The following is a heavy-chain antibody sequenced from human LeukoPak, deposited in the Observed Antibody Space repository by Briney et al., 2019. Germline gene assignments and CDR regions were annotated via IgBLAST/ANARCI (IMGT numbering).Heavy chain of an antibody. Sequence: GGSLRLSCAASGFIFSSYGMHWVRQAPGKGLEWVTFIRYDGTNKYYADSVKGRFTISRDNSRNTLYLQMNSLTAEDTAVYYCAKVGSGWYGVERWGQGTLVTVSS. J-gene: IGHJ4*02. V-gene: IGHV3-30*02. D-gene: IGHD6-19*01. CDR3: AKVGSGWYGVER. CDR2: IRYDGTNK. CDR1: GFIFSSYG.